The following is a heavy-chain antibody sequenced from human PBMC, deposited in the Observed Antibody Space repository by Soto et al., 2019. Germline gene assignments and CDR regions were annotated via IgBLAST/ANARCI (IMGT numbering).Heavy chain of an antibody. CDR2: IDPSDSYT. J-gene: IGHJ6*02. CDR1: GYSLTSYW. V-gene: IGHV5-10-1*01. CDR3: ARRGYSIRYYGMDV. D-gene: IGHD6-13*01. Sequence: PGESLKISCKGSGYSLTSYWISWVRQMPGKGLEWMGRIDPSDSYTNYSPSFQGHVTISADKSISTAYLQWSSLKASDTAMYYCARRGYSIRYYGMDVWGQGTTVTVSS.